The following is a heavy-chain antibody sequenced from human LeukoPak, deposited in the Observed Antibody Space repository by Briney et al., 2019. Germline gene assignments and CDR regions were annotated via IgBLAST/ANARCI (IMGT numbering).Heavy chain of an antibody. V-gene: IGHV3-30-3*01. CDR3: ARDDSYYYDSSGYYFEGYIDY. Sequence: TGGSLRLSCAASGFTFSSYAMHWVLQAPGKGLEWVAVISYDGSNKYYADSVKGRFTISRDNSKNTLYLQMNSLRAEDTAVYYCARDDSYYYDSSGYYFEGYIDYWGQGTLVTVSS. J-gene: IGHJ4*02. CDR2: ISYDGSNK. D-gene: IGHD3-22*01. CDR1: GFTFSSYA.